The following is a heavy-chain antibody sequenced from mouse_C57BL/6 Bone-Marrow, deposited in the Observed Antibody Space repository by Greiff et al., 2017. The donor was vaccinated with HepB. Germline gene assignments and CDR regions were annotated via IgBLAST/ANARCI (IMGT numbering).Heavy chain of an antibody. D-gene: IGHD2-3*01. CDR2: ISYDGSN. J-gene: IGHJ3*01. CDR3: AREGDGYYVLFAY. Sequence: EVQVVESGPGLVKPSQSLSLTCSVTGYSITSGYYWNWIRQFPGNKLEWMGYISYDGSNNYNPSLKNRISITRDTSKNQFFLKLNSATTEDTATYYCAREGDGYYVLFAYWGQGTLVTVSA. CDR1: GYSITSGYY. V-gene: IGHV3-6*01.